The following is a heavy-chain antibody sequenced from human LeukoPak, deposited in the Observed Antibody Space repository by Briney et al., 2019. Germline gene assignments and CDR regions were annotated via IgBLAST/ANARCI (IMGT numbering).Heavy chain of an antibody. CDR2: IYYSGST. CDR1: GDSISTSSYY. J-gene: IGHJ5*02. V-gene: IGHV4-39*01. Sequence: SETLSLTCTVSGDSISTSSYYWGWIRQPPGKGLEWIGSIYYSGSTYYNPSLKSRVTISVDTSKNQFSLKLSSVTAADTAVYYCARVLRIFDRVTVAGSKFDPWGQGTLVTVSS. CDR3: ARVLRIFDRVTVAGSKFDP. D-gene: IGHD6-19*01.